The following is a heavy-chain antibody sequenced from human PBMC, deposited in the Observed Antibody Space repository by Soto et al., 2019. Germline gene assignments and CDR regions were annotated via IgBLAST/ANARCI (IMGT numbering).Heavy chain of an antibody. CDR2: IYHSGST. V-gene: IGHV4-39*01. CDR1: GGSFSSSTYC. J-gene: IGHJ4*01. D-gene: IGHD6-19*01. CDR3: ARHQGSGWYDYFDA. Sequence: PSETLSLTCTVSGGSFSSSTYCWGWIRQPPGKGLEWIGSIYHSGSTFYNPSLKSRVTISVDTSKNQFSLNLNSVTAADTAVYYCARHQGSGWYDYFDAWGQGTLVTGSS.